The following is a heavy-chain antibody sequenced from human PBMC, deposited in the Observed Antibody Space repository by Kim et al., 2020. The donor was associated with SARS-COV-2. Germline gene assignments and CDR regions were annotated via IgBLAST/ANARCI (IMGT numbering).Heavy chain of an antibody. Sequence: SETLSLTCAVDGGSFGGYSWTWIRQPPGKGLEWIGEINHRGSTKYNSSLKSRVTISLDTSKNQFSLRLKSVTAADTAVYYCARGKSEISMIVVVMTGASYYFDCWGQGNLVTVTS. CDR3: ARGKSEISMIVVVMTGASYYFDC. V-gene: IGHV4-34*01. D-gene: IGHD3-22*01. J-gene: IGHJ4*02. CDR1: GGSFGGYS. CDR2: INHRGST.